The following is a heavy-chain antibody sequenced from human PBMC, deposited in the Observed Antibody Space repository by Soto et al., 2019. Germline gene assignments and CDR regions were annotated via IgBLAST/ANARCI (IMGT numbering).Heavy chain of an antibody. CDR2: IIPIFGTA. Sequence: QVQLVQSGAEVKKPGSSVKVSCKASGGTFSSYAISWVRQAPGQGLEWMGGIIPIFGTANYAQKFQGSVTITADESTSTAYMELGSLRAEDTAVYYCATHDYGDAMDGAFDSWGQGTMVTVSS. D-gene: IGHD4-17*01. CDR3: ATHDYGDAMDGAFDS. CDR1: GGTFSSYA. J-gene: IGHJ3*02. V-gene: IGHV1-69*01.